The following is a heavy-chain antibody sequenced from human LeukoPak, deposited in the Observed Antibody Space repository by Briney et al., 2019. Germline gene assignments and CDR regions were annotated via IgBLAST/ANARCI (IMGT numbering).Heavy chain of an antibody. CDR2: ISTSGISK. CDR1: GFIFSDYY. V-gene: IGHV3-11*04. Sequence: GSLRLSCAASGFIFSDYYMTWIRQAPGKGLEWISYISTSGISKYYADSVKGRFTISRDNTKNSLYLQMNSLRVDDTGVYYCARDPIAAPGTNFYHYYIDVWGKGTTVTVS. D-gene: IGHD6-13*01. J-gene: IGHJ6*03. CDR3: ARDPIAAPGTNFYHYYIDV.